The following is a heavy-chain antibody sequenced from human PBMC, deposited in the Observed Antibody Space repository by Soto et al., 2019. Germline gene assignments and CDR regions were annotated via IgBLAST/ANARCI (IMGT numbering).Heavy chain of an antibody. D-gene: IGHD2-21*02. CDR2: IYPGDSDT. CDR3: ARHSPSDTDH. J-gene: IGHJ4*02. CDR1: GYSFSSEW. V-gene: IGHV5-51*01. Sequence: GEALKITCKGSGYSFSSEWIGWVRQMPGKGLEWMGIIYPGDSDTRYSPSFQGQVAISADKSISTAYLQWSSLKASDTAMYYCARHSPSDTDHWGQGTLVTVSS.